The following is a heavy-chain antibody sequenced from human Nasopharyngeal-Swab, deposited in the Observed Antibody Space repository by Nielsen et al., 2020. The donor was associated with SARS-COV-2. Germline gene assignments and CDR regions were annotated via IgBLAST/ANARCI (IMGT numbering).Heavy chain of an antibody. J-gene: IGHJ4*02. CDR1: TFTFSSYW. CDR3: AGGYSSGWRFDY. Sequence: GGSLRLSCAASTFTFSSYWMSWVRQAPGKGLEWVANIKQDGSEKYYVDSVKGRFTISRDNAKNSLYLQMNSLRAEDTAVYYCAGGYSSGWRFDYWGQGTLVTVSS. V-gene: IGHV3-7*01. D-gene: IGHD6-19*01. CDR2: IKQDGSEK.